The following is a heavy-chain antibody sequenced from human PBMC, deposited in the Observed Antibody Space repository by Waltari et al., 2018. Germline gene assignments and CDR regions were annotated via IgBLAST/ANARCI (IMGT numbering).Heavy chain of an antibody. D-gene: IGHD6-13*01. V-gene: IGHV3-48*04. CDR3: AREGYSSSWYQTKWFDP. CDR1: GFTFSSYS. J-gene: IGHJ5*02. CDR2: ISSSSSTI. Sequence: EVQLVESGGGLVQPGGSLRLSCAASGFTFSSYSMNWVRQAPGKGLEWVSYISSSSSTIYYADSVKGRFTISRDNAKNSLYLQMNSLRSEDTAVYYCAREGYSSSWYQTKWFDPWGQGTLVTVSS.